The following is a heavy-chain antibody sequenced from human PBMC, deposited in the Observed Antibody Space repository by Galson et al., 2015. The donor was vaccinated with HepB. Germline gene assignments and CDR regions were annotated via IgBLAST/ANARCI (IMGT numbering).Heavy chain of an antibody. D-gene: IGHD2-2*01. CDR3: SRDARQPGY. J-gene: IGHJ4*02. V-gene: IGHV3-49*03. Sequence: SLRLSCAASGFIFDDYAMSWFRQAPGKGLEWVGFIRSKAYGGTTEYAASVKGRFAISRDDSKSIAYLQMNSLKTEDTAVYYCSRDARQPGYWGQGTLVTVS. CDR2: IRSKAYGGTT. CDR1: GFIFDDYA.